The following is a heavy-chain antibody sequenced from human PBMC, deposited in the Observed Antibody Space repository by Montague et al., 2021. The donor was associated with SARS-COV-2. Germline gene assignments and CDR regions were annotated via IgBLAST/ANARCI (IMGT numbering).Heavy chain of an antibody. J-gene: IGHJ4*02. CDR1: GGSISSSSYF. CDR3: ARHVNYRDYGGDDY. V-gene: IGHV4-39*01. Sequence: SETLSLTCSVSGGSISSSSYFWGWIRQPPGKGLEWIGSIYYSGGTYSNSSLKSRVTISVDTSKNQFSLKLSSVTAADTAVYSCARHVNYRDYGGDDYWGQGTLVTVSS. CDR2: IYYSGGT. D-gene: IGHD4-17*01.